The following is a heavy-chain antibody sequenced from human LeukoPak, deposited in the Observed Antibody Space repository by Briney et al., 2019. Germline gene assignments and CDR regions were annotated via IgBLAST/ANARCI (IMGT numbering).Heavy chain of an antibody. D-gene: IGHD3-9*01. CDR2: ITGSTSYI. J-gene: IGHJ4*02. CDR1: GFTFSGYA. CDR3: ARSKDILTGYCFDY. Sequence: GGSLRLSCAASGFTFSGYAMNWVRQAPGKGLEWVSSITGSTSYIYYADSLKGRFTISRDNAKNSFYLQMNSLRAEDTAVYYCARSKDILTGYCFDYWGQGTLVTVSS. V-gene: IGHV3-21*04.